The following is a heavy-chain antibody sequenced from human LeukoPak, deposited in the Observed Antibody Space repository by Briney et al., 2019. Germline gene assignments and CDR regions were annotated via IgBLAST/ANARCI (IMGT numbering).Heavy chain of an antibody. CDR3: ARAFPLIDY. J-gene: IGHJ4*02. CDR2: FTTNGYI. D-gene: IGHD2/OR15-2a*01. CDR1: GFTFSSYS. Sequence: GGSRRLPCAASGFTFSSYSMNWVRQAPGKGLEWISSFTTNGYIYYADSVKGRFTISRDNAKNSLYLQMNSLRAEDTAVYYCARAFPLIDYWGQGTLVTVSS. V-gene: IGHV3-21*01.